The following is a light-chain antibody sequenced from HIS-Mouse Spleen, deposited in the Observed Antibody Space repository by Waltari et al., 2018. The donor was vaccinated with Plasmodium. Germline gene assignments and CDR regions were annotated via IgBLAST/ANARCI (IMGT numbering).Light chain of an antibody. CDR3: SSYAGSNNYV. J-gene: IGLJ1*01. Sequence: QSALTQPPSASGSPGQSVTISSPGTSSDVGGYHYFSWYQQHPGKAPKLMIYEVSQRPSGVPDRFSGSKSGNTASLTVSGLQAEDEADYYCSSYAGSNNYVFGTGTKVTVL. CDR1: SSDVGGYHY. CDR2: EVS. V-gene: IGLV2-8*01.